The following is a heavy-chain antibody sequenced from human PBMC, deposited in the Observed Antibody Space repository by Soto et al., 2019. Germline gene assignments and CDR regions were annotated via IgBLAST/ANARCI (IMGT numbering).Heavy chain of an antibody. CDR1: GFTFSSYA. CDR3: ATHVVGHPQALFDY. CDR2: ISGSGGST. J-gene: IGHJ4*02. V-gene: IGHV3-23*01. Sequence: GGSLRLSCAASGFTFSSYAMSWVRQAPGKGLEWVSAISGSGGSTYYADSVKGRFTISRDNSRNTLYLQMNSLRAEDTAVYYCATHVVGHPQALFDYWGQGNLVTVS. D-gene: IGHD3-10*02.